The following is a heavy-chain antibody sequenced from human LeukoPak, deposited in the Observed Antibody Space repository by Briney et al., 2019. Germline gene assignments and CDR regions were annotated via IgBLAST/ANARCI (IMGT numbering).Heavy chain of an antibody. Sequence: SGESLRLSCAASGFTFSSYAMSWVRQAPGKGLEWVSAISGSGGSTYYADSVKGRFTIFRDNSKNTLYLQMNSLRAEDTAVYYCAKERVNYDILTGYYGSGSDYWGQGTLVTVSS. V-gene: IGHV3-23*01. D-gene: IGHD3-9*01. CDR3: AKERVNYDILTGYYGSGSDY. CDR1: GFTFSSYA. CDR2: ISGSGGST. J-gene: IGHJ4*02.